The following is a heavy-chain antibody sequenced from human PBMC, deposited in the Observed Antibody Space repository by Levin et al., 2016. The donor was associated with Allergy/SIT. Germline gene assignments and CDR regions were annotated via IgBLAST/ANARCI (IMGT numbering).Heavy chain of an antibody. CDR3: ARLYYYGSGPFPDY. Sequence: GSLRLSCTVSGGSISSSSYYWGWIRQPPGKGLEWIGSIYYSGSTYYNPSLKSRVTISVDTSKNQFSLKLSSVTAADTAVYYCARLYYYGSGPFPDYWGQGTLVTVSS. J-gene: IGHJ4*02. D-gene: IGHD3-10*01. V-gene: IGHV4-39*01. CDR2: IYYSGST. CDR1: GGSISSSSYY.